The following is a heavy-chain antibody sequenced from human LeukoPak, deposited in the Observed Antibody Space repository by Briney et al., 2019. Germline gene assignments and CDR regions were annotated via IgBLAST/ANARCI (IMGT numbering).Heavy chain of an antibody. CDR3: ARGRRSSGWYSIVYFDY. CDR1: GGSFRGYY. CDR2: INHSGST. D-gene: IGHD6-19*01. Sequence: SETLSLTCAVFGGSFRGYYWSWIRQPPGKGLEWIGEINHSGSTNYNPSLKSRVTISVDTSKNQFSLKLSSVTAADTAVYYCARGRRSSGWYSIVYFDYWGQGTLVTVSS. J-gene: IGHJ4*02. V-gene: IGHV4-34*01.